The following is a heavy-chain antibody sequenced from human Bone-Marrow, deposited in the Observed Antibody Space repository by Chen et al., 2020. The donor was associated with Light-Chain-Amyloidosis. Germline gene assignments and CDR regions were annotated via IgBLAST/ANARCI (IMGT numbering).Heavy chain of an antibody. CDR2: IKEDGSEK. D-gene: IGHD3-16*01. J-gene: IGHJ4*02. CDR1: GFTFNNYW. Sequence: EVQLVESGGGLVQPGGSLRLSCAASGFTFNNYWMSWVRQAPGKGLEWVANIKEDGSEKYYVDSVKGRFTISRDNAKDSLYLQMNSLRVEDTALYYCAKGGASFDYWGQGTLVTVSS. V-gene: IGHV3-7*01. CDR3: AKGGASFDY.